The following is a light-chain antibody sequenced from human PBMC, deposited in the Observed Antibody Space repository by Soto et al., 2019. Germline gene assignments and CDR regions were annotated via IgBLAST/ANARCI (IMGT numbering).Light chain of an antibody. CDR1: QSISSW. CDR3: QQYNSYSLT. Sequence: DIQMTQSPSTLSATVGDRVTITCRASQSISSWLAWYQQKPGKAPKLLNYDASRLESGIPSRISGSGSGSEFTFTISSLQPDDFATYYCQQYNSYSLTFGGGTKV. V-gene: IGKV1-5*01. J-gene: IGKJ4*01. CDR2: DAS.